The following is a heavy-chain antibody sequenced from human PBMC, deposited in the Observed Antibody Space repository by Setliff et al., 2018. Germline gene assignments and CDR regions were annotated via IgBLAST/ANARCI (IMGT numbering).Heavy chain of an antibody. CDR3: AMTGDRYDFWSGYSYYYYMDV. CDR1: GGSFSGYY. J-gene: IGHJ6*03. Sequence: SETLSLTCAVYGGSFSGYYWSWIRQPPGKGLEWIGEINHSGSTNYNPSLKSRVTISVDTSKNQFSLKLGSVTAADTAVYYCAMTGDRYDFWSGYSYYYYMDVWGKGTTVTVSS. CDR2: INHSGST. D-gene: IGHD3-3*01. V-gene: IGHV4-34*01.